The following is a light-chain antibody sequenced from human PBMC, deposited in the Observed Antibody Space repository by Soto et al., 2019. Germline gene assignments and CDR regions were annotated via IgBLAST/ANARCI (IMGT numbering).Light chain of an antibody. CDR2: DAS. CDR1: QSVSSY. CDR3: QQRSNWPWT. Sequence: EIVLTQSPATLSLSPGERATLSCRASQSVSSYLAWYQQKPGQAPRLLIYDASNRATGIPARFSGSGSGTDLTLTMSSLEPEDFEVYYCQQRSNWPWTFGQGTKVEIK. V-gene: IGKV3-11*01. J-gene: IGKJ1*01.